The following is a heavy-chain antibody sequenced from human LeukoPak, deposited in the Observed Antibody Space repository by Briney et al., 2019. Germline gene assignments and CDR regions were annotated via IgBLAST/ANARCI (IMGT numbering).Heavy chain of an antibody. J-gene: IGHJ6*02. CDR3: ARHEEWLDGYYYYGMDV. Sequence: KPSETLSLTCTVSGGSISSSSYYWGWIRQPPGKGLEWIGSIYYSGSTYYNPSLKSRVTISVDTSKNQFSLKLSSVTAADTAVYYCARHEEWLDGYYYYGMDVWGQGTTVTVSS. CDR2: IYYSGST. D-gene: IGHD6-19*01. CDR1: GGSISSSSYY. V-gene: IGHV4-39*01.